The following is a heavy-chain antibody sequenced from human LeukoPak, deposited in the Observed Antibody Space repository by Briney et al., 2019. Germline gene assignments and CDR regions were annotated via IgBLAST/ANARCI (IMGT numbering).Heavy chain of an antibody. CDR3: ARSNSGYDLGGLYYFDY. CDR1: GYTFTSYA. CDR2: INTNTGNP. J-gene: IGHJ4*02. D-gene: IGHD5-12*01. Sequence: ASVKVSCKASGYTFTSYAMNWVRQAPGQGLEWMGWINTNTGNPTYVQGFTGRFVFSLDTSVSTAYLQISSLKAEDTAVYYCARSNSGYDLGGLYYFDYWGQGTLVTVSS. V-gene: IGHV7-4-1*02.